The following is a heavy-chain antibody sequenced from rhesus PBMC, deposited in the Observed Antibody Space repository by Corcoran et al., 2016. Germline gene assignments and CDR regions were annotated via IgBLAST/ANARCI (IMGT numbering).Heavy chain of an antibody. CDR1: GFTFGSYA. Sequence: QVQLVQSGAEVKKPGASVKVSCKASGFTFGSYAINWVQQAPGQGLELMGVINPLVGITNYAEKFQGRVPIPADTSTSTAYMALSSLRSEDTAVYYCASSIAAAGPFDYWGQGVLVTVSS. CDR3: ASSIAAAGPFDY. D-gene: IGHD6S26*01. CDR2: INPLVGIT. J-gene: IGHJ4*01. V-gene: IGHV1-198*02.